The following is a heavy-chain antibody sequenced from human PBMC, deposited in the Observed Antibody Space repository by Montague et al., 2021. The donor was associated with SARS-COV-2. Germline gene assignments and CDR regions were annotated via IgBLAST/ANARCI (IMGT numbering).Heavy chain of an antibody. Sequence: SETLSLTCTVSGASVSGSDWGWIRQSPGKGLEWIGYLDRVGSTDYIPSLKSRVTISRDTSKNQFSLKVRSVTAADTAVYYCARETMTGDAFDIWGQGTMVTVSS. D-gene: IGHD1-14*01. CDR1: GASVSGSD. V-gene: IGHV4-59*02. CDR3: ARETMTGDAFDI. CDR2: LDRVGST. J-gene: IGHJ3*02.